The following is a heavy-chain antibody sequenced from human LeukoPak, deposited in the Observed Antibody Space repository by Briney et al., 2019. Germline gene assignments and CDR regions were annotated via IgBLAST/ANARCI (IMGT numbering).Heavy chain of an antibody. D-gene: IGHD3-22*01. Sequence: TGGSLRLSCAASGFTFRRFWMSWVRQAPGKGLEWVANIKQDGSEQYYVDSVKGRFTISRDNAKNSLYLQMNSLRAEDTAVHYCARDTEMLYYDANGYHAWGQGTMVTVSS. CDR2: IKQDGSEQ. V-gene: IGHV3-7*01. CDR1: GFTFRRFW. CDR3: ARDTEMLYYDANGYHA. J-gene: IGHJ3*01.